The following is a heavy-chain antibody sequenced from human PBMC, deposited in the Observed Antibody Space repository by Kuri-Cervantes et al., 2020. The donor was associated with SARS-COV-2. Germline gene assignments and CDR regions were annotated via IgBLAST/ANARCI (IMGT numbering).Heavy chain of an antibody. J-gene: IGHJ2*01. V-gene: IGHV1-2*04. D-gene: IGHD1-7*01. CDR2: INPNSGGT. Sequence: ASVKVSCKASGYTFTGYYMHWVRQAPGRGLEWMGWINPNSGGTNYAQKFQGWVTMTRDTSISTAYMELSRLRSDDTAVYYCARGGITGTTGNWYFDLWGRGTLVTVSS. CDR1: GYTFTGYY. CDR3: ARGGITGTTGNWYFDL.